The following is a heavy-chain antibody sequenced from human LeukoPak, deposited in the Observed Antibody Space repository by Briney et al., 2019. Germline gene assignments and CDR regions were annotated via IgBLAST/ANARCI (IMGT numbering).Heavy chain of an antibody. CDR3: ATNLNYYDSSGYYYGY. Sequence: SETLSLTCTVSGGSISSYYWGWIRQPPGKGLEWIGSIYYSGSTYYNPSLKSRVTISVDTSKNQFSLKLSSVTAADTAVYYCATNLNYYDSSGYYYGYWGQGTLVTVSS. D-gene: IGHD3-22*01. J-gene: IGHJ4*02. V-gene: IGHV4-39*07. CDR1: GGSISSYY. CDR2: IYYSGST.